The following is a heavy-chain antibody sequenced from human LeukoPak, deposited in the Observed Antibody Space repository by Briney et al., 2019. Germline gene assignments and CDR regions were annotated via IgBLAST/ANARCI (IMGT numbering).Heavy chain of an antibody. CDR2: IYYSGST. V-gene: IGHV4-39*01. Sequence: PSETLSLTCTVSGGSISSSSYYWGWIRQPPGKGLGWIGSIYYSGSTYYNPSLKSRFTISVDTSKSQFSLKLSSVTAADTAVYYCARQVVVAGGYFDYWGQGTLVTVSS. J-gene: IGHJ4*02. CDR1: GGSISSSSYY. CDR3: ARQVVVAGGYFDY. D-gene: IGHD2-15*01.